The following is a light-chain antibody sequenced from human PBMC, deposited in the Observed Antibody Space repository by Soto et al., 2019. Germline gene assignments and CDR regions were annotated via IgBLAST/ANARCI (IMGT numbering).Light chain of an antibody. Sequence: EIVLTQSPATLSVSPGERATLSCRASQSVSSKLAWYQQKPGQAPRLLIYGASTRATGIPARFSGSGSGTEFTLTISSLQSEDFAVYYCQQYNNWPPVTFGGGTKVDIK. CDR3: QQYNNWPPVT. J-gene: IGKJ4*01. V-gene: IGKV3-15*01. CDR2: GAS. CDR1: QSVSSK.